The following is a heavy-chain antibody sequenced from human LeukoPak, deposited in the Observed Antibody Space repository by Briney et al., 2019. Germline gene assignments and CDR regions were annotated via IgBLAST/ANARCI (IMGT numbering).Heavy chain of an antibody. D-gene: IGHD4-17*01. CDR1: GDSISSSSYY. Sequence: SETLSLTCTVSGDSISSSSYYWGFIRQPPGQGLEWIGSIYYSGSTYYNASFKTRVTISLDTSKNQFSLDLTSVTAADTAVYYCARGRGTTVTTGIRWYFDLWGRGTLVTVSS. J-gene: IGHJ2*01. CDR2: IYYSGST. CDR3: ARGRGTTVTTGIRWYFDL. V-gene: IGHV4-39*01.